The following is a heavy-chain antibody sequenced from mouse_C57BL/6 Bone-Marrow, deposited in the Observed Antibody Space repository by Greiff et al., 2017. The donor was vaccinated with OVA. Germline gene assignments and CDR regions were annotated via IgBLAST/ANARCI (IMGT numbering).Heavy chain of an antibody. J-gene: IGHJ2*01. V-gene: IGHV14-4*01. CDR3: TTDFSRYY. CDR2: IDPENGDT. CDR1: GFNIKDDY. Sequence: QLQQSGAELVRPGASVKLSCTASGFNIKDDYMHWVKQRPEQGLEWIGWIDPENGDTEYASKFQGKATITADTSSNTAYLQLSSLTSEDTAVYYCTTDFSRYYWGQGTTLTVSS.